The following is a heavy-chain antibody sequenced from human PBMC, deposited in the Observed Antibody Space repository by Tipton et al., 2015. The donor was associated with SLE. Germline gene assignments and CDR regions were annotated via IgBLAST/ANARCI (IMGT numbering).Heavy chain of an antibody. CDR1: GGSFSGYY. CDR2: INHSGST. V-gene: IGHV4-34*01. Sequence: TLSLTCAVYGGSFSGYYWSWIRQPAGKGLEWIGEINHSGSTKYNPSLKSRVTISVDTSKKQFPLNLSSVTAADTAVYYCARLIAARLPFDYWGQGTLVTVSS. D-gene: IGHD6-6*01. J-gene: IGHJ4*02. CDR3: ARLIAARLPFDY.